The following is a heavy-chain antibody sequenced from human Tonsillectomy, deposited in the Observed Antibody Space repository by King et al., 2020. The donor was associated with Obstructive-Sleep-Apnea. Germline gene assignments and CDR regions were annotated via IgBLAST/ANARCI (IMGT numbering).Heavy chain of an antibody. V-gene: IGHV3-30-3*01. CDR3: AIPGGDGSGSYSSY. Sequence: VQLVESGGGVVQPGRSLRLSCAASGFTFSSYAMHWVRQAPGKGLEWVAVISYDGNNKYYADSVKGRFTISRDNSKNTLYLQVNSLRADDTAVYYCAIPGGDGSGSYSSYWGEGTLVTVSS. D-gene: IGHD3-10*01. CDR2: ISYDGNNK. CDR1: GFTFSSYA. J-gene: IGHJ4*02.